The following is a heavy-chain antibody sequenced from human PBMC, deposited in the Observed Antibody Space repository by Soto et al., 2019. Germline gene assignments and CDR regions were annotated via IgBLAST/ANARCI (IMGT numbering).Heavy chain of an antibody. D-gene: IGHD2-2*01. Sequence: EAQLVESGGGLVQPGGSLKLSCTASGCTFSAYWMNWVRQAPGNWLEWVANINQDGREKYSVDSVKGRFSISRDNAKNSLYLLMNSLRAEDTAVYYCARSYCSSTTCSIETADYCGQGTLVTVSS. J-gene: IGHJ4*02. CDR1: GCTFSAYW. CDR3: ARSYCSSTTCSIETADY. V-gene: IGHV3-7*04. CDR2: INQDGREK.